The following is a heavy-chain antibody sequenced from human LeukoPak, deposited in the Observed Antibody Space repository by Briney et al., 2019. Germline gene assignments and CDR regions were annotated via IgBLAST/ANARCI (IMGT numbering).Heavy chain of an antibody. CDR3: AKDNAATAPFDY. CDR2: ISYDGSNK. Sequence: GGSLRLSCAASGFTFSSYWMHWVRQAPGKGLEWVAVISYDGSNKYYADSVKGRFTISSDNCKNTLYLQMNSLRAEDTAGYYCAKDNAATAPFDYWGQGTLVTVSS. V-gene: IGHV3-30*18. CDR1: GFTFSSYW. J-gene: IGHJ4*02. D-gene: IGHD1-26*01.